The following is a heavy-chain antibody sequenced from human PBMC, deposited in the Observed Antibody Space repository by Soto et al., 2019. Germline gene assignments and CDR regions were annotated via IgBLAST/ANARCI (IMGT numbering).Heavy chain of an antibody. Sequence: SETLSLTYTVSSGSINSFYWAWMRQPAGKGLEWIGRIHSSGTTNYNPSLSSRVTMSVDPSKNQFSLRLTSVTAADTAVYYCARDRIIGTSYSDYWGQGILVTVSS. CDR2: IHSSGTT. CDR1: SGSINSFY. D-gene: IGHD1-7*01. V-gene: IGHV4-4*07. CDR3: ARDRIIGTSYSDY. J-gene: IGHJ4*02.